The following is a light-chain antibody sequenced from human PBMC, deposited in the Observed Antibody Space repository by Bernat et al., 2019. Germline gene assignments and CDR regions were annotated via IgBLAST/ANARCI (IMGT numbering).Light chain of an antibody. CDR2: DAS. V-gene: IGKV1-33*01. CDR1: QDISNH. J-gene: IGKJ2*01. Sequence: DIQMTQSPSSLSASVGDRVTITCQASQDISNHLNWYQQKPGKAPKLLIYDASNLETGVPSRFSGSGSGTDFTFTISSLQPEDIATYYCQQYDNLPYTLGAVTKLEI. CDR3: QQYDNLPYT.